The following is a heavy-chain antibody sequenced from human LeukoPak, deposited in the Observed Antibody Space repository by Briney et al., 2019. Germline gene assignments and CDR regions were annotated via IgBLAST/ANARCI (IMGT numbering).Heavy chain of an antibody. Sequence: PGGSLRLSCAASGFTVSSNYMSWVRQAPGKGLEWVCRIKSKTDGGTTDYAAPVKGRFTISRDDSENTLYLQMNSLKTQDTAVYYCTTDTYYYGSGSYSYYFDYWGQGTLVTVSS. V-gene: IGHV3-15*01. CDR2: IKSKTDGGTT. CDR3: TTDTYYYGSGSYSYYFDY. D-gene: IGHD3-10*01. J-gene: IGHJ4*02. CDR1: GFTVSSNY.